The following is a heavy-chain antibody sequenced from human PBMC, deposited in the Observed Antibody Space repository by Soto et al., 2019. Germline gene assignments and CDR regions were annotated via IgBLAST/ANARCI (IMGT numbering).Heavy chain of an antibody. CDR3: AREDKPGGYTPPGTSGFDS. J-gene: IGHJ4*02. CDR1: GYTFTSYY. Sequence: ASVKVSCKASGYTFTSYYMHWVRQAPGQGLEWMGIINPSGGSTSYAQKFQGRVTMTRDKSTSTVYMELSSLRSDDTAVYYCAREDKPGGYTPPGTSGFDSWGQGTLVTVPQ. CDR2: INPSGGST. V-gene: IGHV1-46*01. D-gene: IGHD5-12*01.